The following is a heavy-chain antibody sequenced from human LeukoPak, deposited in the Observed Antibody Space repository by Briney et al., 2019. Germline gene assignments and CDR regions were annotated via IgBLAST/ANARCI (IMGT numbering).Heavy chain of an antibody. CDR3: ARDEVVVAASGAFDI. D-gene: IGHD2-15*01. Sequence: GGSLRLFCAASGFIFNSYWMSWVRQASGKGLEWVANIKQDGSEKYYVDSVKGRFTISRDNAKNSLYLQMNSLRAEDTAVYYCARDEVVVAASGAFDIWGQGTMVTVSS. CDR2: IKQDGSEK. CDR1: GFIFNSYW. J-gene: IGHJ3*02. V-gene: IGHV3-7*01.